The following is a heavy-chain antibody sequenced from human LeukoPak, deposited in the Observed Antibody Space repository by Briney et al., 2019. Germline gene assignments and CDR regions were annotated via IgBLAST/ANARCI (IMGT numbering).Heavy chain of an antibody. V-gene: IGHV3-21*01. CDR3: AREVSEGFDF. J-gene: IGHJ4*02. CDR2: FGTRSTSI. Sequence: GGCLRLSCTASVFTFSGYSMNWIRQAPWKGLEWVSSFGTRSTSIYHAGSVKGRFAISRDNAKNSLYLQMNSLRAEDTALYYCAREVSEGFDFWGQGTLVTVSS. D-gene: IGHD3-22*01. CDR1: VFTFSGYS.